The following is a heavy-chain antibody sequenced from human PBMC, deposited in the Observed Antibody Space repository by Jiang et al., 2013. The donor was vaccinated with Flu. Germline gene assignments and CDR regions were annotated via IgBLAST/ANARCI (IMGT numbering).Heavy chain of an antibody. CDR3: ARDGSSGWHWGLDYFDY. V-gene: IGHV3-53*05. CDR2: IYSGGST. Sequence: MSWVRQAPGKGLEWVSVIYSGGSTYYADSVKGRFTISRDNSKNTLYLQMNSLRAEDTAVYYCARDGSSGWHWGLDYFDYWGQGTLVTVSS. D-gene: IGHD6-19*01. J-gene: IGHJ4*02.